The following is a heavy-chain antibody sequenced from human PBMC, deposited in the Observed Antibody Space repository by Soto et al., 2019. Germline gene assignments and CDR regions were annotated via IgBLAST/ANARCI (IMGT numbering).Heavy chain of an antibody. CDR1: GGSISSGDYY. Sequence: PXETLSLTCTVSGGSISSGDYYWSWIRQPPGKGLEWIGYIYYSGSTYYNPSLKSRVTISVDTSKNQFSLKLSSVTAADTAVYYCARLYYDFWSGTPNWFDHWGQGTLVTVSS. V-gene: IGHV4-30-4*01. CDR3: ARLYYDFWSGTPNWFDH. CDR2: IYYSGST. D-gene: IGHD3-3*01. J-gene: IGHJ5*02.